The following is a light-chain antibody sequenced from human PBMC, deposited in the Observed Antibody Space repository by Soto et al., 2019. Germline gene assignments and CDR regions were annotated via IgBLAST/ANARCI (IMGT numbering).Light chain of an antibody. J-gene: IGLJ1*01. CDR1: SSDVGAYNY. Sequence: QSALTQPASVSGSPGQSITISCTGTSSDVGAYNYVSWFQQHPGKAPTLIISEVSNRPSGVSNRFSGSKSGNAASLTTSGLQAEDEADYFCFSFTTDWTHVFGTGTKLTVL. V-gene: IGLV2-14*01. CDR2: EVS. CDR3: FSFTTDWTHV.